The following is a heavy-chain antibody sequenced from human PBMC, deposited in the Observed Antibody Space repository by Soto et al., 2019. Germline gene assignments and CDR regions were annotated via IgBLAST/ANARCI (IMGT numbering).Heavy chain of an antibody. D-gene: IGHD3-22*01. CDR2: IYHSGST. V-gene: IGHV4-30-2*01. CDR3: MLGSGWKDFDY. Sequence: SETLSITCAVSSGSISSGGYSWSWIRQPPGKGLEWIGYIYHSGSTYYNPSLKGRVTISVDRSKNQFSLKLSSVTAADTAVYYCMLGSGWKDFDYWGQGTLVTVSS. CDR1: SGSISSGGYS. J-gene: IGHJ4*02.